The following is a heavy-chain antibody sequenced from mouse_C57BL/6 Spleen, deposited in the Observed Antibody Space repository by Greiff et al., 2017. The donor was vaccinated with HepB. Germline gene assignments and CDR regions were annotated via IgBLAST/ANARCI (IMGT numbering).Heavy chain of an antibody. Sequence: QVQLQQPGAELVRPGTSVKLSCKASGYTFTSYWMHWVKQRPGQGLEWIGVIDPSDSYTNYNQKFKGKATLTVDTSSGTAYMQLSSLTSEDSAVYYCAREYYGSSPYFDYWGQGTTLTVSS. D-gene: IGHD1-1*01. J-gene: IGHJ2*01. CDR2: IDPSDSYT. V-gene: IGHV1-59*01. CDR3: AREYYGSSPYFDY. CDR1: GYTFTSYW.